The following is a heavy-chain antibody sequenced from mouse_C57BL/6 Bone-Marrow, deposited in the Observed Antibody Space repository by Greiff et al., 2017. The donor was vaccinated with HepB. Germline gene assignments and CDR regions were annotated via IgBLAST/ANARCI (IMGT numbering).Heavy chain of an antibody. CDR2: IYPGGGYT. CDR1: GSTFTNYW. J-gene: IGHJ2*01. D-gene: IGHD2-4*01. CDR3: ARGGLRLGGYFDY. V-gene: IGHV1-63*01. Sequence: QVQLQQSGAELVRPGPSVKMSCKASGSTFTNYWIGWAKQRPGHGLEWIGDIYPGGGYTNYNEKFNGKATLTADNSSSTSYMQFSSLTSDDSAIYYCARGGLRLGGYFDYWGQGTTLTVSS.